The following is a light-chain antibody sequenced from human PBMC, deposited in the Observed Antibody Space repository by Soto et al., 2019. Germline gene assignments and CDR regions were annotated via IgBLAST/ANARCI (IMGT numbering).Light chain of an antibody. J-gene: IGKJ1*01. CDR2: DAS. CDR3: QQNDNRPPWT. CDR1: QDISNY. Sequence: DIQMTQSPSSLSASVGDRVTITCQASQDISNYLNWYQQKPGKAPKLLIYDASNLETGVPSRFSGSGSGTEFTFTISSLQAEDIATYYCQQNDNRPPWTFGQGTKVEIK. V-gene: IGKV1-33*01.